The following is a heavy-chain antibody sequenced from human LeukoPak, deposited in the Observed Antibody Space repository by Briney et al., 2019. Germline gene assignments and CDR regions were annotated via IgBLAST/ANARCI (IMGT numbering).Heavy chain of an antibody. CDR1: GFTFSSYS. V-gene: IGHV3-21*01. CDR2: ISSSSSYI. Sequence: GGSLRLSCAASGFTFSSYSMNWVRQAPGKGLEWVSSISSSSSYIYYADSVKGRFTISRDNAKNSLYLQMNSLRAEDTAVYYCAREKPYSSSWYGDAFDIWGQGTMVTVSS. D-gene: IGHD6-13*01. J-gene: IGHJ3*02. CDR3: AREKPYSSSWYGDAFDI.